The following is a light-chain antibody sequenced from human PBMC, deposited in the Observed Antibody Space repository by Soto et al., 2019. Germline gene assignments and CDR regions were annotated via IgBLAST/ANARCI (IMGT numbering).Light chain of an antibody. CDR3: SSYSSSNTVL. CDR2: GVS. J-gene: IGLJ2*01. V-gene: IGLV2-14*01. CDR1: SSDVGGYNY. Sequence: QSALTQAASASGSPGQSITISCTGTSSDVGGYNYVSWYQQHPGKAPKLLIYGVSNRPSGLSNRFSGSKSGNTASLTISGLQAEDEAAYYCSSYSSSNTVLFGGGTKLTVL.